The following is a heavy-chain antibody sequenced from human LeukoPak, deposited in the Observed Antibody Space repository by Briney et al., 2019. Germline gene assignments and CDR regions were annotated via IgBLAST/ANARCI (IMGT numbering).Heavy chain of an antibody. CDR3: ARTVTTDYFDY. CDR2: IYHSGST. J-gene: IGHJ4*02. D-gene: IGHD4-11*01. Sequence: TLSLTCAVSGGSISSGGYSWSWIRQPPGKGLEWIGYIYHSGSTYYNPSLKSRVTISVDRSKNQFSLKLSSVTAADTAVYYCARTVTTDYFDYWGQGTLVTVSS. V-gene: IGHV4-30-2*01. CDR1: GGSISSGGYS.